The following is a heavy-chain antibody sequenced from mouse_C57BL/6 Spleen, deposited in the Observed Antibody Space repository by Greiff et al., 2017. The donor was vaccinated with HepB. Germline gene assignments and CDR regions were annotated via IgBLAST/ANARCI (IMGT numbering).Heavy chain of an antibody. V-gene: IGHV1-26*01. D-gene: IGHD2-4*01. Sequence: VQLQQSGPELVKPGASVKISCKASGYTFTDYYMNWVKQSHGKSLEWIGDINPNNGGTSYNQKFKGKATLTVDKSSSTAYMELRSLTSEDSAVYYCEAGGLRLAYWGQGTLVTVSA. CDR1: GYTFTDYY. J-gene: IGHJ3*01. CDR2: INPNNGGT. CDR3: EAGGLRLAY.